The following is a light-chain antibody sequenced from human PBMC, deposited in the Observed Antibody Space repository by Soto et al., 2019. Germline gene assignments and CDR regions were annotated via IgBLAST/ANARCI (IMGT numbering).Light chain of an antibody. Sequence: DIQMTQSPSSLSASVGDRVTISCRASQSISSYLNWYQKKPGRAPKLLIYAASSLQSGAPSRFSGSGSGTDFTLTISSLQPEDYATYYCQQNFFIPPTFGQGTKVEIK. CDR2: AAS. CDR1: QSISSY. CDR3: QQNFFIPPT. J-gene: IGKJ1*01. V-gene: IGKV1-39*01.